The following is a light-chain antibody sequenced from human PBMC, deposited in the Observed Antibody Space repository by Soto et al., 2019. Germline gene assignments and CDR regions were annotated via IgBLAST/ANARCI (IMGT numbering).Light chain of an antibody. CDR3: AAWDDSLSGHVV. V-gene: IGLV1-44*01. CDR1: TSNIGRNP. Sequence: QPVLTQPPSASGTPGQRVTISCSGTTSNIGRNPVNWYQQVPGTAPKLLIYSTSQRPSGVPDRFSGSRSGTSASLAISGLQSEDEADYYCAAWDDSLSGHVVFGGGTKLTVL. J-gene: IGLJ2*01. CDR2: STS.